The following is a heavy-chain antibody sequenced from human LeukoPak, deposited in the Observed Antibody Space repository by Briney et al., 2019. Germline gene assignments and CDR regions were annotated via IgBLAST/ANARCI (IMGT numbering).Heavy chain of an antibody. CDR2: IRSKANSYAT. CDR1: GFTFSGSA. J-gene: IGHJ4*02. Sequence: PGGSLRLSCAASGFTFSGSAMHWVRQASGKGLEWVGRIRSKANSYATAYAASVKGRFTISRDDSKNTAYLQMNSLKTEDTAVYYCTGGLGSSGSNYWGQGTLVTVSS. D-gene: IGHD3-22*01. CDR3: TGGLGSSGSNY. V-gene: IGHV3-73*01.